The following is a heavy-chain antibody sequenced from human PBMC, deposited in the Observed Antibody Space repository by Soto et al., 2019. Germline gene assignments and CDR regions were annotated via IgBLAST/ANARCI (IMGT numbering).Heavy chain of an antibody. CDR1: GGSFSSNSHF. D-gene: IGHD2-15*01. V-gene: IGHV4-39*01. Sequence: QLQESGPGLAQPSETLSLTCTVSGGSFSSNSHFWARIRPPPGKGLEGIGSTYFGVTSRYNPSLESRVTLSVDTSKNQFSLKVNSVTVADTAIYYCARSETGGNPHLYFDLWGRGTLVTVSS. CDR2: TYFGVTS. CDR3: ARSETGGNPHLYFDL. J-gene: IGHJ2*01.